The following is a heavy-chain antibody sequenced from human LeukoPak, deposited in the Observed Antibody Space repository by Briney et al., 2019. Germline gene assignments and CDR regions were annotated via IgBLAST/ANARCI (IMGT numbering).Heavy chain of an antibody. J-gene: IGHJ6*03. Sequence: ASVKVTCQTSVYTFTYFGINWVRQAPGQGLEWMGWISTYNDNAKNAQNLQGRVTMTTDTSTSTAYMELRSLRSDDTAVYYCARGGYYGSGSYFYYYYYYMDVWGKGTTVTVSS. CDR1: VYTFTYFG. CDR3: ARGGYYGSGSYFYYYYYYMDV. V-gene: IGHV1-18*01. D-gene: IGHD3-10*01. CDR2: ISTYNDNA.